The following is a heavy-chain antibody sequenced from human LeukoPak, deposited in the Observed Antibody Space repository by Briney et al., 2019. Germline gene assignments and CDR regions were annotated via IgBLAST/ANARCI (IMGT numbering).Heavy chain of an antibody. J-gene: IGHJ5*02. CDR1: GGSISSGDYY. CDR3: ARGFVRYYDFWSGLFGPSNWFDP. D-gene: IGHD3-3*01. V-gene: IGHV4-30-4*08. Sequence: PSETLSLTCTVSGGSISSGDYYWSWIRQPPGKGLEWIGYIYYSGSTYYNPSLKSRVTISVDTSKNQFSLKLSSVTAADTAVYYCARGFVRYYDFWSGLFGPSNWFDPWGQGNLVTVSS. CDR2: IYYSGST.